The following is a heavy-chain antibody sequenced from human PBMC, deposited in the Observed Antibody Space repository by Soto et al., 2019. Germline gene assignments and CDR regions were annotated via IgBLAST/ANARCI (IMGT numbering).Heavy chain of an antibody. CDR3: AREERILMVYATSEAGGYYGMDV. V-gene: IGHV3-7*01. CDR1: GFTFSSYW. Sequence: GGSLRLSCAASGFTFSSYWMSWVRQAPGKGLEWVANIKQDGSEKYYVDSVKGRFTISRDNAKNSLYLQMNSLRAEDTAVYYCAREERILMVYATSEAGGYYGMDVWGQGTTVTVSS. D-gene: IGHD2-8*01. CDR2: IKQDGSEK. J-gene: IGHJ6*02.